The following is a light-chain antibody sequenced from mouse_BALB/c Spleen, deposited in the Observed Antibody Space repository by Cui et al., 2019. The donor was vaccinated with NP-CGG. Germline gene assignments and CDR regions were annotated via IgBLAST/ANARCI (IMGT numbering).Light chain of an antibody. V-gene: IGLV1*01. J-gene: IGLJ1*01. CDR3: ALWYSNHWV. CDR2: GTN. Sequence: QAVVTQESVLTTSPGETVTLTCRSSTGAVTTSNYANWVQEKPDHLFTGLIGGTNNRAPGAPARFSGSLIGDKAALTITGAQTEDEAIYFCALWYSNHWVFGGGTKLTVL. CDR1: TGAVTTSNY.